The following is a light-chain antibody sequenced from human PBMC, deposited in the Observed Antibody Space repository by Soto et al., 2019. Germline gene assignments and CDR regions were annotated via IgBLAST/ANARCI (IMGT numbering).Light chain of an antibody. CDR1: QSVSSN. CDR3: QQYNNWPPCT. Sequence: EIVMTQSPSTLSVSPGERATRSCRASQSVSSNLAWYQQKPGQAPRLLIYGASTRATGIPARLSGSGSGTEFTLTISSLQSEDFAVYYCQQYNNWPPCTFGQGTKVDIK. J-gene: IGKJ1*01. V-gene: IGKV3-15*01. CDR2: GAS.